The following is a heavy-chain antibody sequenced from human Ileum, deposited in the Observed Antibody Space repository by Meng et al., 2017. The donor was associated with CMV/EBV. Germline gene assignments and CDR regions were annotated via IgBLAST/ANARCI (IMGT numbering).Heavy chain of an antibody. Sequence: CKPSVSTFISYYMHWVRQAPGQGLEWLGIVKPIDGGTTYAQDFQGRVTMTRDTSTSTFYMELISLRAEDTALYYCARARYGGNQIDYWGQGTLVTVSS. CDR2: VKPIDGGT. CDR1: VSTFISYY. CDR3: ARARYGGNQIDY. D-gene: IGHD4-23*01. V-gene: IGHV1-46*01. J-gene: IGHJ4*02.